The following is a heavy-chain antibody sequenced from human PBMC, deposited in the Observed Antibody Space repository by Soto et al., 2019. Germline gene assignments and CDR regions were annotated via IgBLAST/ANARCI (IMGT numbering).Heavy chain of an antibody. CDR3: ARDRGQIGGAPHDY. Sequence: QVQLVESGGGVVQPGRSLRLSCAASGFTFSSYGMHWVRQAPGKGLEWVAVIWYDGSNKYYVDSVKGRFTISRDNSKNTLYLQMNSLRAEDTAMYYCARDRGQIGGAPHDYWGQGTLVTVSS. CDR2: IWYDGSNK. D-gene: IGHD1-26*01. V-gene: IGHV3-33*01. CDR1: GFTFSSYG. J-gene: IGHJ4*02.